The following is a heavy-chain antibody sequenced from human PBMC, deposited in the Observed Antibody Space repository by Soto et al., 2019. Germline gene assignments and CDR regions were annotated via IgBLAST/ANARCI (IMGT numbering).Heavy chain of an antibody. J-gene: IGHJ5*02. CDR3: ARGHWFDP. V-gene: IGHV4-34*01. Sequence: SETLSLTCAVYGGSFSGYYWSWIRQPPGKGLEWIWEINHSGSTNYNPSLKSRVTISVDTSKNQFSLKLSFVTAADTAVYYCARGHWFDPWGQGTLVTVSS. CDR1: GGSFSGYY. CDR2: INHSGST.